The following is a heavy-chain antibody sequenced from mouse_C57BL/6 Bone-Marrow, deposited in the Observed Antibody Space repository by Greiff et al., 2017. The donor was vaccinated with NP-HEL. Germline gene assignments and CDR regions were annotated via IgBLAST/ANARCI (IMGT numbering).Heavy chain of an antibody. CDR1: GYTFTSYD. J-gene: IGHJ1*03. D-gene: IGHD1-1*01. V-gene: IGHV1-85*01. Sequence: QVQLQQSGPELVKPGASVKLSCKASGYTFTSYDINWVKQRPGQGLERIGWIYPRDGSTKYNEKFKGKATLTVDTSSSTAYMELHSLTSEDSAVYFCEGAYYYGSSPSFDVWGTGTTVTVSS. CDR3: EGAYYYGSSPSFDV. CDR2: IYPRDGST.